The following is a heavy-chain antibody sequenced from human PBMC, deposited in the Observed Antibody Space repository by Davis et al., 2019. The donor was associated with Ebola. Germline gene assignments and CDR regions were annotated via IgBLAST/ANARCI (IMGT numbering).Heavy chain of an antibody. Sequence: MPSETLSLTCTVSGGSISSSSYYWGWIRQPPGKGLEWIGSIYYSGSTYYNPSLKSRVTISVDTSKNQFSLKLSSVTAADTAVYYCGGGFIAAAGTVLYYYYGMDVWGQGTTVTVSS. D-gene: IGHD6-13*01. CDR3: GGGFIAAAGTVLYYYYGMDV. CDR1: GGSISSSSYY. V-gene: IGHV4-39*07. J-gene: IGHJ6*02. CDR2: IYYSGST.